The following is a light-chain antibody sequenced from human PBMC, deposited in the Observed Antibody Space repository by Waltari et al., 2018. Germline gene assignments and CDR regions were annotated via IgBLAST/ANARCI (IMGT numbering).Light chain of an antibody. CDR1: SSDVGGYNY. CDR2: DVG. J-gene: IGLJ3*02. CDR3: SSYTSSRTRV. V-gene: IGLV2-14*01. Sequence: QSALTQPASVSGSPGQSITISCTGTSSDVGGYNYVSWYQQHPGKAPKLIIYDVGNRPSGVSTRFSGSKSGNTASLTISGLQAEDEADYYCSSYTSSRTRVFGGGTKLTVL.